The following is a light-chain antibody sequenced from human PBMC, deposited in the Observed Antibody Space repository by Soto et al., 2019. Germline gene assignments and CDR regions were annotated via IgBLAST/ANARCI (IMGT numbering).Light chain of an antibody. J-gene: IGLJ3*02. CDR3: SSYAGISPRV. V-gene: IGLV2-23*01. CDR2: EDS. CDR1: SSDGGNYNF. Sequence: QSALTQPASVTGSPGQSITISCTGTSSDGGNYNFVSWYQQYPDKAPKLMIYEDSKRPSGVPNRFSGSKSGNTASLTISGLQTEDEADYYCSSYAGISPRVFGGGTKLTVL.